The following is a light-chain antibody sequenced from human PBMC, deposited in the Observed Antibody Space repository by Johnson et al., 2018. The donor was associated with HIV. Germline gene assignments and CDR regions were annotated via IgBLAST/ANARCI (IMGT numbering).Light chain of an antibody. CDR3: GTWDSSLSAGGG. CDR1: SSNIGNNY. CDR2: ENN. V-gene: IGLV1-51*02. Sequence: HSVLTQPPSVSAAPGQTVTISCSGSSSNIGNNYVSWYQQLPGTAPKLLIYENNKRPSGIPDRFSGSKSGTSATLGITGLQTGDEADYYCGTWDSSLSAGGGFGAGSTVTV. J-gene: IGLJ1*01.